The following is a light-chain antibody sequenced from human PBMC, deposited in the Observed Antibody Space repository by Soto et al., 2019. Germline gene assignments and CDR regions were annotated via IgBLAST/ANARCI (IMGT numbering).Light chain of an antibody. CDR2: EVN. Sequence: QSVLTQPPSASGSPGQSVTISCTGTSSDVGRYNRVSWYQHYPGKAPKLMIYEVNKRPSEVPDRFSGSKSGNTASLTVSGLQAEDEADYYCCSFTGTTIGVFGGGTKFTVL. CDR1: SSDVGRYNR. V-gene: IGLV2-8*01. J-gene: IGLJ2*01. CDR3: CSFTGTTIGV.